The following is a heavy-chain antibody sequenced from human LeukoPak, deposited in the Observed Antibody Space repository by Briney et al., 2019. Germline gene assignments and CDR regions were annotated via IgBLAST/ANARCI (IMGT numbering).Heavy chain of an antibody. CDR1: GGSISSYY. D-gene: IGHD6-13*01. Sequence: PSETLSLTCNVSGGSISSYYWSWIRQPPGKGLEWIGYIYYSGSTNYNPSLKSRVTISLDTSKNQFSLKLSSVTAADTAVYYCARVSDSSSWYDYWGQGTLVTVSS. CDR2: IYYSGST. V-gene: IGHV4-59*01. CDR3: ARVSDSSSWYDY. J-gene: IGHJ4*02.